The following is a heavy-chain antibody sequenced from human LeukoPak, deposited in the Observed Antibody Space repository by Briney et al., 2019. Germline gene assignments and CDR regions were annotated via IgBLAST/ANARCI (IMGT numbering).Heavy chain of an antibody. Sequence: GASVTVSFKASGYTFTIHNMHWVRQAPGQGLEWMGIINPSGGSTSYAQKFQGRVTMTRDTTTSTVYMELSSVRSEDTAVYYCARSSGRSPNRDYMDVWGKGTTVTISS. D-gene: IGHD1-14*01. CDR1: GYTFTIHN. CDR3: ARSSGRSPNRDYMDV. CDR2: INPSGGST. J-gene: IGHJ6*03. V-gene: IGHV1-46*01.